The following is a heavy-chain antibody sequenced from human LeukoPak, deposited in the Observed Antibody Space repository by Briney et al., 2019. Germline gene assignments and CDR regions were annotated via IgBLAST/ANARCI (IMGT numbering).Heavy chain of an antibody. CDR1: GGSFSGCY. J-gene: IGHJ5*02. CDR2: INHSGST. CDR3: ARGAKDYYGSGSYYPNWFDP. Sequence: SETLSLTCAVYGGSFSGCYWSWIRQPPGKGLEWIGEINHSGSTNYNPSLKSRVTISVDTSKNQFSLKLSSVTAADTAVYYCARGAKDYYGSGSYYPNWFDPWGQGTLVTVSS. V-gene: IGHV4-34*01. D-gene: IGHD3-10*01.